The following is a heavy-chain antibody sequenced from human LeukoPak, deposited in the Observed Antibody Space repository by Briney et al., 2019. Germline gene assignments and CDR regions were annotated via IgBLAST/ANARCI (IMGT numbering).Heavy chain of an antibody. V-gene: IGHV1-18*01. CDR1: GYNFINYA. D-gene: IGHD6-13*01. CDR3: ARDRIAAAVLDY. CDR2: INPYNGNS. Sequence: ASVKVSCKASGYNFINYAISWVRQAPGQGLEWMGWINPYNGNSKDAQKFQGRVTMTTDTSTNTAYMELRSLRSDDTAVFFCARDRIAAAVLDYWGQGTLVTVSS. J-gene: IGHJ4*02.